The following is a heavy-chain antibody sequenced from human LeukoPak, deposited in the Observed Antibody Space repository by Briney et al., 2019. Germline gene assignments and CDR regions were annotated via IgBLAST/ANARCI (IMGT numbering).Heavy chain of an antibody. CDR1: GGSINTYY. J-gene: IGHJ4*02. D-gene: IGHD5-18*01. Sequence: SETLSLTCTVSGGSINTYYWSWIRQPPGKGLEWIASVYHSGTSNYNPSLRSRVTISVDTSKNQFSLRVNSVTAADTALYYCARALRRYSYDYPSPDYWGQGTLVTVSS. V-gene: IGHV4-59*01. CDR3: ARALRRYSYDYPSPDY. CDR2: VYHSGTS.